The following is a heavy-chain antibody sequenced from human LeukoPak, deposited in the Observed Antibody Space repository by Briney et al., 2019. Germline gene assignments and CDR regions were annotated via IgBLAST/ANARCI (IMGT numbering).Heavy chain of an antibody. D-gene: IGHD2-8*01. CDR1: GASIGNYY. Sequence: SETLSLICTVSGASIGNYYWSWIRQPPGKGLEWIGYINGRGSTNYNPSLNSRVTMSADASKNQFSLKLSSVTAADTAVYYCACINTWFDSWGQGTLVTVSS. CDR2: INGRGST. J-gene: IGHJ5*01. V-gene: IGHV4-59*01. CDR3: ACINTWFDS.